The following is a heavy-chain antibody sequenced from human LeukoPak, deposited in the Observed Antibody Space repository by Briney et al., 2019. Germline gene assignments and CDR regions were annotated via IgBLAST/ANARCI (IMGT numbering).Heavy chain of an antibody. D-gene: IGHD1-1*01. Sequence: ASETLSLTCGVDGGSFSGYDWSWVRQPPGKGLEWIGEINYGGDTNYNPSLKSRVTISVDTSKNQFSLKVRSVTAADTAVYFCARGLGWKVTPMGLFYMDVWGEEATVTVSS. CDR3: ARGLGWKVTPMGLFYMDV. V-gene: IGHV4-34*01. CDR1: GGSFSGYD. CDR2: INYGGDT. J-gene: IGHJ6*03.